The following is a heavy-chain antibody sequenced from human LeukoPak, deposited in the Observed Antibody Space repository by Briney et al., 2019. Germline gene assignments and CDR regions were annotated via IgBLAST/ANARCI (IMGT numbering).Heavy chain of an antibody. J-gene: IGHJ5*02. CDR2: ISTSGGTT. D-gene: IGHD2-15*01. CDR1: GFSFNTYA. Sequence: GGSLRLSCAASGFSFNTYAMSWVRQAPGKGLEWVSDISTSGGTTNYADSVKGRFTISRDNPKNTLYLQMNSLSAEDTAVYYCVKESSGGTLNWFDPWGQGTLVTVSS. V-gene: IGHV3-23*01. CDR3: VKESSGGTLNWFDP.